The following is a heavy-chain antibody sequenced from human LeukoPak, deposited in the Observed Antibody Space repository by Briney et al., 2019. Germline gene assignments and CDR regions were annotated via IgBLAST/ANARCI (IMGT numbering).Heavy chain of an antibody. Sequence: GGSLRLSCAASGFTFSSYAMHWVRQAPGKGLEWVAVISYDGSNKYYADSVKGRFTISRDNSKNTLYLQMNSLRAEDTAVYYCARDHIPTGLKYYYGSGSGGFDPWGQGTLVTVSS. CDR2: ISYDGSNK. CDR3: ARDHIPTGLKYYYGSGSGGFDP. V-gene: IGHV3-30*04. CDR1: GFTFSSYA. D-gene: IGHD3-10*01. J-gene: IGHJ5*02.